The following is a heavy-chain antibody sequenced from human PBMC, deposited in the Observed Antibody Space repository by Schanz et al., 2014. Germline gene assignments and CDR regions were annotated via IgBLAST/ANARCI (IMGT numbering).Heavy chain of an antibody. CDR2: IYTSGST. J-gene: IGHJ4*02. V-gene: IGHV4-61*02. Sequence: QVQLQESGPGLVKPSQTLSLTCTVSGGSISSGGYYWSWIRQHPGKGLEWIGRIYTSGSTNYNPSLKSRVTMSVDTSKNQFSLRLSSVTAADTAVYYCARYTGAYFDYWGQGTLVTVSS. D-gene: IGHD1-26*01. CDR3: ARYTGAYFDY. CDR1: GGSISSGGYY.